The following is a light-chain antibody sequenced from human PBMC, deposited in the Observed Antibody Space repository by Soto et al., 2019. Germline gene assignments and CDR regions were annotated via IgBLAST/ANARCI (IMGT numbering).Light chain of an antibody. Sequence: DIQMTQSPSSLSASVGDRVTITCRASQSISSYLNWYQQKPGKAPKLLIYAAYSLQSGVQSRFSGSGSGTDFTLTIRSLQPEDFATYYCQQSYSTPITFGQGTRLEI. CDR1: QSISSY. CDR3: QQSYSTPIT. V-gene: IGKV1-39*01. J-gene: IGKJ5*01. CDR2: AAY.